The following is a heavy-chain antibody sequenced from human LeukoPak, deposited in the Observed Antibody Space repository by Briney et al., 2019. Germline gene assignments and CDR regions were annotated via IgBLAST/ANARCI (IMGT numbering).Heavy chain of an antibody. J-gene: IGHJ4*02. CDR2: IKQDGSEK. Sequence: GGSLRLSCAASGFTFSSYWMSWVRQAPGKGLEWVANIKQDGSEKYYVDSVKGRFTISRDNAKNSLDLQMNSLRAEDTAVYYCARVIGVAGVPTQTDWGQGTLVTVSS. V-gene: IGHV3-7*04. D-gene: IGHD6-19*01. CDR3: ARVIGVAGVPTQTD. CDR1: GFTFSSYW.